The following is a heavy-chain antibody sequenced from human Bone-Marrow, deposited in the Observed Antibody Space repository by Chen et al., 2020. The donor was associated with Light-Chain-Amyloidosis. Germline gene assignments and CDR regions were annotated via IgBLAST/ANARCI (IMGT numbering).Heavy chain of an antibody. CDR1: GFTFNKYW. CDR3: ARGWGWGFDY. V-gene: IGHV3-7*05. Sequence: EVRPVESGGGSVQPGGSLRLSCAPSGFTFNKYWMTWVRQIPGKGLGWVANIKQDGSEKYYVDSVKGRFTISRDNAKNSLYLQMNSLTAEDTAVYYCARGWGWGFDYWGQGTLVTVSS. J-gene: IGHJ4*02. D-gene: IGHD6-19*01. CDR2: IKQDGSEK.